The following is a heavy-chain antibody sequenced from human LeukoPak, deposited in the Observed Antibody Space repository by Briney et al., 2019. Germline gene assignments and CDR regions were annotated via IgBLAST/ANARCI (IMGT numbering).Heavy chain of an antibody. Sequence: GSSVKVSCKASGGTFSSYAISWVRQAPGQGLEWMGGIIPIFGTANHAQKFQGRVTITTDESTSTAYMELSSLRSGDTAVYYCARRDRSGSYYWFDPWGQGTLVTVSS. CDR1: GGTFSSYA. V-gene: IGHV1-69*05. J-gene: IGHJ5*02. CDR2: IIPIFGTA. D-gene: IGHD1-26*01. CDR3: ARRDRSGSYYWFDP.